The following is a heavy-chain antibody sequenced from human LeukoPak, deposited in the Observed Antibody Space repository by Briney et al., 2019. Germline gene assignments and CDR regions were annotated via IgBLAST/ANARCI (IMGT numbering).Heavy chain of an antibody. D-gene: IGHD3-22*01. CDR1: GFTFSSYA. CDR3: ARGSSALDY. J-gene: IGHJ4*02. Sequence: GGSLRLSCAASGFTFSSYAMSWVHQAPGEGLEWVSSISSSSSYIYYADSVKGRFTISRDTAKSSLYLQMNSLRAEDTAVYYCARGSSALDYWGQGTLVTVSS. CDR2: ISSSSSYI. V-gene: IGHV3-21*01.